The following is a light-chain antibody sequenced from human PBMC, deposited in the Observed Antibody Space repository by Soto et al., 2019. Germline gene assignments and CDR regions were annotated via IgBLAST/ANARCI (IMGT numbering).Light chain of an antibody. V-gene: IGKV3-20*01. J-gene: IGKJ4*01. CDR1: QSVSRSY. CDR2: GAS. Sequence: EIVLTQSPGTLSLSPGERATLSCRGSQSVSRSYLAWYQQKPGQAPRVLIYGASSRATGIPDRFSGSGSGTDFTLTISRLEPEDFATYYCQQTYSAPLTFGGGTKVDIK. CDR3: QQTYSAPLT.